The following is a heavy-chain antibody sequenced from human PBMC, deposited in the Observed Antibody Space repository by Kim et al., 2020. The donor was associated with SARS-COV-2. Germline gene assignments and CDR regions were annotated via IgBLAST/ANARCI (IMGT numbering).Heavy chain of an antibody. V-gene: IGHV3-53*01. CDR2: GTT. Sequence: GTTYYAGSVKGRFTIARDDSKNTVYLQMNSLRAEDTVVYYCARGLLRRLDYWGQGTLVTVSS. J-gene: IGHJ4*02. CDR3: ARGLLRRLDY. D-gene: IGHD5-12*01.